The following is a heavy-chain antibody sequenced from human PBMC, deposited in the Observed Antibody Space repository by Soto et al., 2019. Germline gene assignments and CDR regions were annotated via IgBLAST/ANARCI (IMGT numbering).Heavy chain of an antibody. CDR3: ARGITIFGVVIIPEYNWFDP. CDR1: GVSFSGYY. D-gene: IGHD3-3*01. CDR2: INHSGST. Sequence: PSETLSLTCAVYGVSFSGYYWSWIRQPPGKGLEWIGEINHSGSTNYNPSLKSRVTISVDTSKNQFSLKLSSVTAADTAVYYCARGITIFGVVIIPEYNWFDPWGQGTLVTVSS. J-gene: IGHJ5*02. V-gene: IGHV4-34*01.